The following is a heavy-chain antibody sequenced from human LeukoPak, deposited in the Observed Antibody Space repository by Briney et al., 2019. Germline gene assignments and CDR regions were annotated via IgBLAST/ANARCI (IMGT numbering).Heavy chain of an antibody. Sequence: TLSLTCAVSGGSISSSNWWSWVRQPPGKGLEWIGEIYHSGSTNYNPSLKSRVTISVDKSKNQFSLKLSSVTAADTAVYYCARPKRYYGSGSYYNWFDPWGQGTLVTVSS. CDR1: GGSISSSNW. CDR2: IYHSGST. CDR3: ARPKRYYGSGSYYNWFDP. J-gene: IGHJ5*02. V-gene: IGHV4-4*02. D-gene: IGHD3-10*01.